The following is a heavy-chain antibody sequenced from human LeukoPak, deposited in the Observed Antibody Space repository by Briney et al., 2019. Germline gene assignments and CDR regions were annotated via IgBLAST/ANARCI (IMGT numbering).Heavy chain of an antibody. D-gene: IGHD3-22*01. V-gene: IGHV1-69*01. CDR1: GGTFSSYA. CDR2: IIPIFGTA. Sequence: GASVKVSCKASGGTFSSYAISWVRHAPGQGLEWMGGIIPIFGTANYAQKFQGRVTITADESTSTAYMELSSLRCEDTAVYYCARVLDYYDSSGYSYYYYYYMDVWGKGTTVTVSS. CDR3: ARVLDYYDSSGYSYYYYYYMDV. J-gene: IGHJ6*03.